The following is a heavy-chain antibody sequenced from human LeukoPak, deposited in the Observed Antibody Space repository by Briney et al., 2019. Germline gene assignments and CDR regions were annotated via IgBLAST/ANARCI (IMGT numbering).Heavy chain of an antibody. D-gene: IGHD6-19*01. V-gene: IGHV3-23*01. CDR2: ISGSGGTT. CDR1: GIIFSDYA. J-gene: IGHJ4*02. Sequence: PGGSLRLSCAASGIIFSDYAMSWVRQAPGKGLEWVSSISGSGGTTYYSDAVKGRFTISRDNSKNTLYMQMNTLKGEDTAVYYCATLPGVAVAGSFDYWGQGTLVTVSS. CDR3: ATLPGVAVAGSFDY.